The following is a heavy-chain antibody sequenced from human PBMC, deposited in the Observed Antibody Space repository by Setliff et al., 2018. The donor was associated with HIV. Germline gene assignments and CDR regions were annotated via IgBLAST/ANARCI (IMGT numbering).Heavy chain of an antibody. J-gene: IGHJ4*02. CDR1: GDTITNYG. D-gene: IGHD2-2*01. V-gene: IGHV1-18*01. Sequence: ASVKVSCKASGDTITNYGLSWVRQTPGQGLEWMGWISPHSGNSDCAEKFQDRVTMTVDTATNTAYMEVKSLRSDDTAVYYCTRDWCSSTSCYVGNWGQGTLVTVSS. CDR2: ISPHSGNS. CDR3: TRDWCSSTSCYVGN.